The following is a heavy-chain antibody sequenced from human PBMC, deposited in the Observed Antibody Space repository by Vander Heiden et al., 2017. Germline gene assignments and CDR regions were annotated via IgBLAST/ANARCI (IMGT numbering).Heavy chain of an antibody. J-gene: IGHJ6*02. V-gene: IGHV1-69*01. CDR3: ARDQPQLLSRLYYYGMDV. Sequence: SWVRQAPGQGLEWMGGIIPIFGTANYAQKFQGRVTITADESTSTAYMELSSLRSEDTAVYYCARDQPQLLSRLYYYGMDVWGQGTTVTVSS. CDR2: IIPIFGTA. D-gene: IGHD2-2*01.